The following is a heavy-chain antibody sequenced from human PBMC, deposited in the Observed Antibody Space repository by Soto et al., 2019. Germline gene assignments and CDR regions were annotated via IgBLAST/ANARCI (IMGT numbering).Heavy chain of an antibody. CDR3: ASSGFTMVRGVMYWFDP. J-gene: IGHJ5*02. Sequence: GASVKVSCKASGYTFTSYAMHWVRQAPGQRLEWMGWINAGNGNTKYSQKFQGRVTITRDTSASTAYMELSSLRSEDTAVYYCASSGFTMVRGVMYWFDPCGQGTLVTVSS. CDR2: INAGNGNT. CDR1: GYTFTSYA. V-gene: IGHV1-3*01. D-gene: IGHD3-10*01.